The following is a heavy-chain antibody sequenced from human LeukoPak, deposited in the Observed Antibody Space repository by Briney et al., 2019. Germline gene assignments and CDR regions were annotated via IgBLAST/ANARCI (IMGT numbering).Heavy chain of an antibody. CDR2: ISSSSSYI. CDR1: GFTFRNYG. V-gene: IGHV3-21*01. D-gene: IGHD2-2*01. CDR3: ARASSLDY. J-gene: IGHJ4*02. Sequence: GGSLRLSCVASGFTFRNYGMHWVRQAPGKGLEWVSSISSSSSYIYYADSVKGRFTISRDNAKNSLYLQMNSLRAEDTAVYYCARASSLDYWGQGTLVTVSS.